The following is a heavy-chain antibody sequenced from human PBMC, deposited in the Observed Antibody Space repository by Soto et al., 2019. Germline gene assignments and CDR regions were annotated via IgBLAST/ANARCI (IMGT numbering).Heavy chain of an antibody. J-gene: IGHJ3*02. V-gene: IGHV5-51*01. Sequence: GESLKISCKGSGYSFTSYWIGWVRQIPWKGLEWMGIIYPGDSDTRYSPSFQGQVTISADKSISTAYLQWSSLKASDTAMYYCARGRYISSGWYMDAFDMWGQGTMVTVSS. CDR1: GYSFTSYW. D-gene: IGHD6-19*01. CDR2: IYPGDSDT. CDR3: ARGRYISSGWYMDAFDM.